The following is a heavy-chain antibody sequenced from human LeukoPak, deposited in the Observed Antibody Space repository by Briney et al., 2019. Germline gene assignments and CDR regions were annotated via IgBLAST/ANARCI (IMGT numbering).Heavy chain of an antibody. CDR1: GFSFTTSHVG. CDR2: IYWDDDK. V-gene: IGHV2-5*02. CDR3: AYRPSGLMSGWDNCYFDN. J-gene: IGHJ4*03. D-gene: IGHD6-19*01. Sequence: SGPTLVNPTQTLTLTCTFSGFSFTTSHVGVGWIRQPPGKALEWLAVIYWDDDKRYSPSLKSRLAITKDTSKNQVVLTMANMGPADTATYYCAYRPSGLMSGWDNCYFDNWAPGIPVTVSS.